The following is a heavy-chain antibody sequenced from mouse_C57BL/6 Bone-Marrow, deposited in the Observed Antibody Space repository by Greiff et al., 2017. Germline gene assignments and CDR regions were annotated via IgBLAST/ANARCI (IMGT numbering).Heavy chain of an antibody. Sequence: QVQLQQPGAELVKPGASVKLSCKASGYTFTSYWMHWVKQRPGRGLAWIGRIDPNSGGTKYTEKFQSKATLTVDKPSSTAYMQLSSLTSEGAAVYYCASHYGSSGGYWGQGTTLTVSS. D-gene: IGHD1-1*01. CDR3: ASHYGSSGGY. J-gene: IGHJ2*01. V-gene: IGHV1-72*01. CDR2: IDPNSGGT. CDR1: GYTFTSYW.